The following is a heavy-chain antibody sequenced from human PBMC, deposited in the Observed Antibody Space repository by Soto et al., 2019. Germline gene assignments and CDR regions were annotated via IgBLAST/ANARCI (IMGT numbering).Heavy chain of an antibody. J-gene: IGHJ4*02. V-gene: IGHV3-66*01. CDR2: LSSDDNT. Sequence: DVRLVESGGGLVQPGGSLRLSCTASGFSVGRLFMTWVRQAPGKGLGWVSVLSSDDNTYYADSVKGRFTISRDISKNTLFLEMNSLRAEDTAVYHCARDIFGGSYDFWHGGQGTLVTVSS. D-gene: IGHD3-3*01. CDR3: ARDIFGGSYDFWH. CDR1: GFSVGRLF.